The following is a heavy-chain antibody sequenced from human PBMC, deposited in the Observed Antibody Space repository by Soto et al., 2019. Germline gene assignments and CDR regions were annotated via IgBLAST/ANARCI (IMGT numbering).Heavy chain of an antibody. Sequence: EVQLLESGGDLVQPGGSLRLSCAASGFTFSDYAMIWVRQAPGKGLEWVSGISGGSGTIFYAGSVKGRFTISRDNSKNTLYLQMTRLRVEDTALYYCAEGGGFMIRGNWFDPWGQGTLVTVSS. CDR3: AEGGGFMIRGNWFDP. V-gene: IGHV3-23*01. CDR2: ISGGSGTI. J-gene: IGHJ5*02. D-gene: IGHD3-10*01. CDR1: GFTFSDYA.